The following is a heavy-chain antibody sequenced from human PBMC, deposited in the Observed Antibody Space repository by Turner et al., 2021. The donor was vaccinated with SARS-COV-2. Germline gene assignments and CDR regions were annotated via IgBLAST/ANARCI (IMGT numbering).Heavy chain of an antibody. Sequence: EVQLVASGGGLVTPGGSLRLSCAASGFTFSSCIMNWVRQAPGKGLEWVSSISSSSSYIYYADSVKGRFTIARDNAENSLYLQMNSLRAEDTAVYYCARDHRPVVVPAAKRAGSYYYGMDVWGQGTTVTVSS. D-gene: IGHD2-2*01. CDR2: ISSSSSYI. V-gene: IGHV3-21*01. CDR1: GFTFSSCI. J-gene: IGHJ6*02. CDR3: ARDHRPVVVPAAKRAGSYYYGMDV.